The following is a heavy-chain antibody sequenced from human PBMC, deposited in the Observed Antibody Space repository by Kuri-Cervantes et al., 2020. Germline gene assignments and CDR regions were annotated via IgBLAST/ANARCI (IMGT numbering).Heavy chain of an antibody. CDR3: ARQDDAFDI. CDR1: GFTFSSYW. J-gene: IGHJ3*02. CDR2: IKQDGSEK. V-gene: IGHV3-7*01. Sequence: GESLKISCAASGFTFSSYWMSWVRQAPGKGLEWVANIKQDGSEKYYVDSVKGRFTISRDSAKNSLYLQMNSLRAEDTAVYYCARQDDAFDIWGQGTMVTVSS.